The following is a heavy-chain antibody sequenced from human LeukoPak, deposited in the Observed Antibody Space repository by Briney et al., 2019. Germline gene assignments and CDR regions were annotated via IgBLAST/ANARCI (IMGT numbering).Heavy chain of an antibody. CDR3: ARHKECNSIYGWFDP. V-gene: IGHV4-59*08. Sequence: SETLSLTCIVSGGSISSYYWSWIRQPPGKGLEWIGYSYYSGSTNYNPSLKSRVTISVDTSKNQFSLKLSSVTAADTAVYYCARHKECNSIYGWFDPWGQGTLVIVSS. CDR1: GGSISSYY. CDR2: SYYSGST. D-gene: IGHD4-17*01. J-gene: IGHJ5*02.